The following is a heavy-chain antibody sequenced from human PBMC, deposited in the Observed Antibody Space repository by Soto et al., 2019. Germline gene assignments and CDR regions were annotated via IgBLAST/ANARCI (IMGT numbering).Heavy chain of an antibody. CDR3: ARADSSSWFLFDY. V-gene: IGHV3-53*01. D-gene: IGHD6-13*01. J-gene: IGHJ4*02. CDR1: GFSFSAYA. CDR2: IYSDGST. Sequence: GGSLRLSCAASGFSFSAYAMSWVRQAPGKGLEWVSVIYSDGSTYYADSVKGRFTISRDNSKNTLYLQMNSLRAEDTAVFYCARADSSSWFLFDYWGQGTLVTVSS.